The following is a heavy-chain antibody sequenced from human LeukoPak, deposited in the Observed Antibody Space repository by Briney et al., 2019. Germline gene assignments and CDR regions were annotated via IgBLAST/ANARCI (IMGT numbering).Heavy chain of an antibody. Sequence: PSETLSLTCTVSGGSISSSNYYWGWIRQPPGKGLEWLGSIYYSGSTYYNPSLKSRVSISVDTSKNQFSLKLSSVTAADTAVYYCVSRVDYWGQGTLVTVPS. J-gene: IGHJ4*02. CDR3: VSRVDY. CDR2: IYYSGST. CDR1: GGSISSSNYY. V-gene: IGHV4-39*01.